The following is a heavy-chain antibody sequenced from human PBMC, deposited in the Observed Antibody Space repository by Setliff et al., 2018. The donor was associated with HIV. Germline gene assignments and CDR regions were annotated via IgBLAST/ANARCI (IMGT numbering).Heavy chain of an antibody. CDR3: ARDPLRELPYGMDV. J-gene: IGHJ6*02. V-gene: IGHV1-46*01. CDR1: GYTFTNYY. D-gene: IGHD3-10*01. Sequence: ASVKVSCKASGYTFTNYYMHWVRQAPGQGLEWMGIINPSGGSTSYAQKFQGRVTMTRDTSTSTVYMEMSSLRSDDTAMYYCARDPLRELPYGMDVWGQGTTVTVSS. CDR2: INPSGGST.